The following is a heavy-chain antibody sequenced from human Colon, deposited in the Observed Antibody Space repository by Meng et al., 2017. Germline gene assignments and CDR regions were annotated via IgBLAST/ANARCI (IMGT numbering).Heavy chain of an antibody. V-gene: IGHV4-39*02. Sequence: QLQLQESGPGLVKPSETLSLTCTVSGGSFSSSSYYWGWIRQPPGKGLEWIGNMHYSGTTYYNPSLKSRITISVDTSKNHFSLKLSSVTAADTAVYYCARGRLTYYYGSGSYSPPDYWGQGTLVTVSS. CDR2: MHYSGTT. D-gene: IGHD3-10*01. CDR1: GGSFSSSSYY. J-gene: IGHJ4*02. CDR3: ARGRLTYYYGSGSYSPPDY.